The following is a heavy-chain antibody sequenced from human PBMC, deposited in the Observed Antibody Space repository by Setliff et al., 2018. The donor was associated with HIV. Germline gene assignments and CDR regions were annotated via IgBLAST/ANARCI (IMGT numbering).Heavy chain of an antibody. D-gene: IGHD2-15*01. J-gene: IGHJ4*02. CDR2: IIPIFGTA. Sequence: SVKVSCKASGYTFTSYYMHWVRQAPGQGLEWMGGIIPIFGTANYAQKFQGRVTITADESTSTAYMELSSLRSEDTAVYYCARGYCSGGSCYDRYWGQGTLVTVSS. CDR1: GYTFTSYY. V-gene: IGHV1-69*13. CDR3: ARGYCSGGSCYDRY.